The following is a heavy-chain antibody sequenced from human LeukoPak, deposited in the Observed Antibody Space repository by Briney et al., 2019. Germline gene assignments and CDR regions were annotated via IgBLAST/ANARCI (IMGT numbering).Heavy chain of an antibody. V-gene: IGHV1-18*01. J-gene: IGHJ4*02. D-gene: IGHD2-15*01. CDR3: ARVVVVAGTQDY. Sequence: ASVKVSCTASGYTFTSYGISWVRQAPGQGLEWMGWISAYNGNTIYAQKLQGRVTMTTDTSTSTAYMELRSLRSDDTAVYYCARVVVVAGTQDYWGQGTLVTVSS. CDR2: ISAYNGNT. CDR1: GYTFTSYG.